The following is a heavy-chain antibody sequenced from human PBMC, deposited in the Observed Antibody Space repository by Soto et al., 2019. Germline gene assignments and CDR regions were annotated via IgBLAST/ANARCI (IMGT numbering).Heavy chain of an antibody. J-gene: IGHJ6*02. CDR1: GFTFSSYG. D-gene: IGHD3-10*01. Sequence: QVQLVESGGGVVQPGRSLRLSCAASGFTFSSYGMHWVRQAPGKGLEWVAVISYDGSNKYYADSVKGRFTISRDNSKNTLYLQMNRLRAEDTAVYYCAKDSMAGWFGELLQYGMDAWGQGTTVTVSS. CDR3: AKDSMAGWFGELLQYGMDA. CDR2: ISYDGSNK. V-gene: IGHV3-30*18.